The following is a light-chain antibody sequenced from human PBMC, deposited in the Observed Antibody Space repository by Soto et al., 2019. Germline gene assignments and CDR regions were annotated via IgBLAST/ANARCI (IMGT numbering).Light chain of an antibody. CDR1: QSVSNN. V-gene: IGKV3-15*01. CDR3: QQYNNWPPT. CDR2: GAS. J-gene: IGKJ1*01. Sequence: EIVMTQSPATLSVSPGERVTLSCRASQSVSNNLAWYQQKPGQAPRLLIYGASTRGTGIPARFSGSGSGTEFTLSISSLQSEDFAVYYCQQYNNWPPTFGQGTKVEIK.